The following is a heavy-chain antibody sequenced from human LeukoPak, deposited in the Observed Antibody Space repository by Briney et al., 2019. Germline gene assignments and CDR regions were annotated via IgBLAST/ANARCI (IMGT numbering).Heavy chain of an antibody. V-gene: IGHV4-59*01. CDR2: IYSSGNT. Sequence: SETLSLTCSVSGGSISNYYWNWIRQPPGKGLEWIGYIYSSGNTKYNPSLKSRVTISVDTSKNQFSLKLSSMTAADTAVYYCAKERGHPLANYYMDVWGKGTTVTVSS. CDR1: GGSISNYY. D-gene: IGHD1-26*01. CDR3: AKERGHPLANYYMDV. J-gene: IGHJ6*03.